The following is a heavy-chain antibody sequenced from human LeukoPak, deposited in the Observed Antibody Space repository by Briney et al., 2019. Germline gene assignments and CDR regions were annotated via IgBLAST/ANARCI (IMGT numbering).Heavy chain of an antibody. CDR2: IIPIFGTA. D-gene: IGHD3-10*01. V-gene: IGHV1-69*05. J-gene: IGHJ6*03. Sequence: GASVKVSCKASGYTFTSYDINWVRQATGQGLEWMGRIIPIFGTANYAQKFQGRVTITTDESTSTAYMELSSLRSEDTAVYYCARVVMVRGSSYYYYYYMDVWGKGTTVTVSS. CDR3: ARVVMVRGSSYYYYYYMDV. CDR1: GYTFTSYD.